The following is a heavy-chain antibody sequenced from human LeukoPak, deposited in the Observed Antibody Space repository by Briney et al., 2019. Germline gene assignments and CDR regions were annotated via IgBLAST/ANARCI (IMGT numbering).Heavy chain of an antibody. CDR3: ARDQTESDSSGYYYDASYWYFDL. CDR1: GGSIKNYF. D-gene: IGHD3-22*01. V-gene: IGHV4-59*01. Sequence: SETLSLTCTVSGGSIKNYFWSWIRQSPGKGLEWVGNIYSRGSSTYNPSLESRVTMSVDTSGNQFSLKLTSVTAADTAVYYCARDQTESDSSGYYYDASYWYFDLWGRGTLVTVSS. CDR2: IYSRGSS. J-gene: IGHJ2*01.